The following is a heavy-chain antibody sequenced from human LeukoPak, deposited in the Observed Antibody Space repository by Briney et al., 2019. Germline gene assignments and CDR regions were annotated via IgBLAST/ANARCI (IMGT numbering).Heavy chain of an antibody. D-gene: IGHD2-2*01. CDR3: ARLTSSYYMDV. V-gene: IGHV4-4*07. CDR2: IYTYGIT. J-gene: IGHJ6*03. Sequence: PSQTLSLTCTVSGGSIRSYYWTWIRQPAGKGLDWIGRIYTYGITNYNPSLKSRVTMSIDTSKNQFSLKVTSVTAADTAVYYCARLTSSYYMDVWGKGTTVIVS. CDR1: GGSIRSYY.